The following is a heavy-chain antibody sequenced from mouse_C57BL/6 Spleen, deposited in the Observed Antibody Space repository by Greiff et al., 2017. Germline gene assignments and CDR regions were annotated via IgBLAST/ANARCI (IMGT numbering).Heavy chain of an antibody. CDR1: GYTFTSYW. J-gene: IGHJ2*01. CDR2: IYPGSGST. Sequence: QVQLQQPGAELVKPGASVKMSCKASGYTFTSYWITWVKQRPGQGLEWIGDIYPGSGSTNYNEKFKSKATLTVDTSSSTAYMQLSSLTSEDSAVYYCARSVIYYGSSPYYFDYWGQGTTLTVSS. CDR3: ARSVIYYGSSPYYFDY. D-gene: IGHD1-1*01. V-gene: IGHV1-55*01.